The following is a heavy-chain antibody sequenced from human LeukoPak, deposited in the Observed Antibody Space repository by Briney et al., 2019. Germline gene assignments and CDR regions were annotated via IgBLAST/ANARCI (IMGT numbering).Heavy chain of an antibody. Sequence: AETQSLTCTVSGGSLSSYYWSWIRQPPGKGLEWIGYIYYSGSAKYNPSLKSRVTISVDTSKNQFSLKLSSVTAGDTAVYYCARAPGIAAGGTHFDYWGQGTLVTVSS. CDR2: IYYSGSA. J-gene: IGHJ4*02. CDR1: GGSLSSYY. D-gene: IGHD6-13*01. V-gene: IGHV4-59*01. CDR3: ARAPGIAAGGTHFDY.